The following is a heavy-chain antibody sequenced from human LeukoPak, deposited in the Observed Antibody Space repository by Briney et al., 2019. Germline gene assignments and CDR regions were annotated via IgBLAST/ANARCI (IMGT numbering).Heavy chain of an antibody. CDR3: ARDGTAPGLYFDL. CDR1: GFTFSSYW. CDR2: IRQDGGEK. J-gene: IGHJ4*01. V-gene: IGHV3-7*01. Sequence: GGSLRLSCAVSGFTFSSYWMNWVRQAPGKGLEWVASIRQDGGEKSYVDPVKGRFTISRDNTKNSLYLQINSLRAEDTAMYYCARDGTAPGLYFDLWGQGTLVTVSS. D-gene: IGHD6-13*01.